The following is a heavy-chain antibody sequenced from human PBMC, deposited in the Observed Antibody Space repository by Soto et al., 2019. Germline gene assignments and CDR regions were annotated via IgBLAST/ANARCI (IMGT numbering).Heavy chain of an antibody. CDR2: VNPNNGDT. D-gene: IGHD3-10*01. J-gene: IGHJ4*02. CDR3: AKVSRKGSGMDFDY. V-gene: IGHV1-8*01. CDR1: GYTFSNYD. Sequence: QVQLVQSGAELKKPGASVKVSCQGYGYTFSNYDMNGVRHATGQGPECIGWVNPNNGDTGYAQKFQGRVTLTTDISKTTAYLELTSLRSEDTGIYYCAKVSRKGSGMDFDYWGQGTLITVSS.